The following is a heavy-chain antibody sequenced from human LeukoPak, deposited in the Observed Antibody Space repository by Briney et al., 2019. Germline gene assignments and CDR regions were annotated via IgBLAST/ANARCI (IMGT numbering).Heavy chain of an antibody. CDR3: ARTSYYDSSGYYSGISSFDP. J-gene: IGHJ5*02. CDR1: GGSISSHY. V-gene: IGHV4-59*11. CDR2: IYYSGST. D-gene: IGHD3-22*01. Sequence: PSETLSLTCTVSGGSISSHYWSWIRQPPGKGLEWIGYIYYSGSTNYNPSLKSRVTISVDTSKNQFSLKLSSVTAADTAVYYCARTSYYDSSGYYSGISSFDPWGQGTLVTVSS.